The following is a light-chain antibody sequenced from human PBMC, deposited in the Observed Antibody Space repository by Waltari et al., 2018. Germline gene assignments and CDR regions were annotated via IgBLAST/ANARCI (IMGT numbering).Light chain of an antibody. CDR2: DVS. V-gene: IGKV3-11*01. J-gene: IGKJ2*01. Sequence: EIVLTQSPATLSLSPGERATLSCRASQSVSSYLAWYQQKPGQAPRLLIYDVSNRATGIPARFSGSGSVTDFTLTISSLEPEDFAVYYCQERSDWPPTFGQGTKLEIK. CDR1: QSVSSY. CDR3: QERSDWPPT.